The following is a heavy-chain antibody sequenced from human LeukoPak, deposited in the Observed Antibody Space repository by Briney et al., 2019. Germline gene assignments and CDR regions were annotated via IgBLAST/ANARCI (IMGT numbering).Heavy chain of an antibody. CDR2: INHSGST. CDR3: ARVGSGWYELDY. D-gene: IGHD6-19*01. J-gene: IGHJ4*02. V-gene: IGHV4-34*01. CDR1: GGSFSGYY. Sequence: SETLSLTCAVYGGSFSGYYWSWIRQPPGKGLEWIGEINHSGSTNYNPSLKSRVTISVDTSKNQFSLNLSSVTAADAAVYYCARVGSGWYELDYWGQGTLVTVSS.